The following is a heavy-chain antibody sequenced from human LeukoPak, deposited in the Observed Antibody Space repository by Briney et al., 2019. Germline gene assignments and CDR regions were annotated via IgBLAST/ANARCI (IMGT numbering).Heavy chain of an antibody. J-gene: IGHJ5*02. Sequence: GASVKVSCKASGYIFTDYYMHWVRQAPGQGLEWMGWINPNSGGTNSAQEFQGRVTMTRDTSISTAYMELSRLRSDDTAVYYCARVGCTGGSCYGWFDPWGQGTLVTVSS. V-gene: IGHV1-2*02. CDR2: INPNSGGT. D-gene: IGHD2-15*01. CDR1: GYIFTDYY. CDR3: ARVGCTGGSCYGWFDP.